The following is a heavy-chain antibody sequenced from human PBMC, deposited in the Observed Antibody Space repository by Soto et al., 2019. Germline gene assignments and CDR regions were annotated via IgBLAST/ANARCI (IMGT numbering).Heavy chain of an antibody. Sequence: GGSLRLSCAASRFTFSSYWMAWVRQAPGKGLEWVANIKQDGSEKLYVDSVKGRFTISRDNAQKSLYLQMNSLRAEDTAVYYCAKDRVESGLGEIDYWGQGTLVTVSS. CDR3: AKDRVESGLGEIDY. D-gene: IGHD3-16*01. J-gene: IGHJ4*02. V-gene: IGHV3-7*01. CDR2: IKQDGSEK. CDR1: RFTFSSYW.